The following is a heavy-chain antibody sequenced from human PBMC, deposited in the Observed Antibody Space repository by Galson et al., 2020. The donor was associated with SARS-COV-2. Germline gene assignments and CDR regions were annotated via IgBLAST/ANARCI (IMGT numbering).Heavy chain of an antibody. J-gene: IGHJ3*02. CDR1: GYTFTGYY. CDR3: ARGYGSGSIYDAFDI. D-gene: IGHD3-10*01. V-gene: IGHV1-2*02. Sequence: ASVKVSCKASGYTFTGYYMHWVRQAPGQGLEWMGWINPNSGGTNYEQKLQGRVTMTRDTSISTAYMELRRLRSDDTAGYYCARGYGSGSIYDAFDIWGQGTMVTVSS. CDR2: INPNSGGT.